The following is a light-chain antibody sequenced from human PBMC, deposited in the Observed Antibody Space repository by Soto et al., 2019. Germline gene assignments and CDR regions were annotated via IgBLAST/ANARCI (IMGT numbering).Light chain of an antibody. Sequence: EIVMTLSPSTLSVSPGERATLSCRASQSVSSNLAWYQQKPGQAPRLLIYGASSRATGIPDRFSGSGSGTDFTLTISRLEPEDFAVYYCQQYGSSPLWTFGQGTKVEI. V-gene: IGKV3-20*01. CDR1: QSVSSN. CDR2: GAS. CDR3: QQYGSSPLWT. J-gene: IGKJ1*01.